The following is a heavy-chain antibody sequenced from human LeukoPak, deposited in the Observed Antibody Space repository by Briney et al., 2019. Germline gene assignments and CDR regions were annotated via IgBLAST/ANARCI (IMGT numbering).Heavy chain of an antibody. J-gene: IGHJ4*02. Sequence: SETLSLTCTVSGDSISSHYWSWIRQPPGKGLEWIGYVYYSGSTNHNPSLKSRVTISVDTSKNQFSLKLSSVTAADTAVYYCARNFYDSSGYYFGYWGQGTLVTVSS. CDR1: GDSISSHY. D-gene: IGHD3-22*01. V-gene: IGHV4-59*11. CDR2: VYYSGST. CDR3: ARNFYDSSGYYFGY.